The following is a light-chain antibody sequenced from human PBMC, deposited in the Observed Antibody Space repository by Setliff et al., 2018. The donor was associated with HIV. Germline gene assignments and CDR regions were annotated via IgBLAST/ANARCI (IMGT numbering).Light chain of an antibody. V-gene: IGLV2-14*01. Sequence: QSVLPQPASVSGSPGQSITISCTGTNSDVGAYNYVSWYQQHPGKAPKLVIYEVSNRPSGVSNRFSGSKSGNTASLTISGLQAEDEADYYCSTYSTLFIYIFGTGTKVTVL. CDR1: NSDVGAYNY. CDR2: EVS. CDR3: STYSTLFIYI. J-gene: IGLJ1*01.